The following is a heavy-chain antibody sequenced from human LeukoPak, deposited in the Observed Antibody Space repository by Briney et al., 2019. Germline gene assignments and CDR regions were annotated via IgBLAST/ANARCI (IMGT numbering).Heavy chain of an antibody. CDR3: ATLSYDVWTGINWFDP. CDR2: IRTSGDT. J-gene: IGHJ5*02. CDR1: GFIFSSYA. V-gene: IGHV3-23*01. D-gene: IGHD3-3*01. Sequence: PGGSLRLSCAASGFIFSSYAISWVRQAPGKGLEWVSGIRTSGDTFYADSVKGRFTISRDISKNTVYLQMNSLRAEDSAVHYCATLSYDVWTGINWFDPWGQGTLVTVSS.